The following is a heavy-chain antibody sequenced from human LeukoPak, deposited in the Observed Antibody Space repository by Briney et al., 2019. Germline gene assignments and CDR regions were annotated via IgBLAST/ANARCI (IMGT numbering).Heavy chain of an antibody. CDR3: AKGTYHHSNSYLYCFDY. CDR2: ITGSGTNT. V-gene: IGHV3-23*01. D-gene: IGHD3-22*01. Sequence: PGGSLRLSCAASGFTFSSYAMSWVRQAPGKGLEWVSSITGSGTNTYYVDSVKGRFTISRGNSKNTLYLQMNSLRAEDTAVYYCAKGTYHHSNSYLYCFDYWGQGTQVTVSS. CDR1: GFTFSSYA. J-gene: IGHJ4*02.